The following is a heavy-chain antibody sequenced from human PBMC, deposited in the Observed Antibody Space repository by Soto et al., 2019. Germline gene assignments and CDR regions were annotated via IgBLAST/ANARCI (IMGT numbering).Heavy chain of an antibody. Sequence: GGSLRLSCAASGFTFSSYAMHWVRQAPGKGLEWVAVISYDGSNKYYADSVKGRFTISRDNSKNTLYLQMNSLRAEDTAGYYCARDPRGVVVVAARLGWFDPWGQGTLVTVSS. V-gene: IGHV3-30-3*01. CDR3: ARDPRGVVVVAARLGWFDP. CDR2: ISYDGSNK. CDR1: GFTFSSYA. J-gene: IGHJ5*02. D-gene: IGHD2-15*01.